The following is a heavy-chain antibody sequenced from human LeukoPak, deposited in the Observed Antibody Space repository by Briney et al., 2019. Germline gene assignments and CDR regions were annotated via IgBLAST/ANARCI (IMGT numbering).Heavy chain of an antibody. CDR1: GFTFTSYG. CDR3: ARDPPPRELDGSGSYDDAFDI. D-gene: IGHD3-10*01. J-gene: IGHJ3*02. Sequence: NPGGSLRLSCAASGFTFTSYGISWVRQAPGQGLEWMGWISAYNGNTNYAQKLQGRVTMTTDTSTSTAYMELRSLRSDDTAVYYCARDPPPRELDGSGSYDDAFDIWGQGTMVTVSS. CDR2: ISAYNGNT. V-gene: IGHV1-18*01.